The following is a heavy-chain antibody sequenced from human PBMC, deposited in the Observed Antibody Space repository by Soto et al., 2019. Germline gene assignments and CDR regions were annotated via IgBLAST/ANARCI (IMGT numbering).Heavy chain of an antibody. CDR2: ISSRSSTI. V-gene: IGHV3-48*01. D-gene: IGHD3-10*01. J-gene: IGHJ4*02. CDR3: ARDYYGSGSYPYY. CDR1: GFTFSSYS. Sequence: EVQLVESGGGLVQPGGSLRLSCAASGFTFSSYSMNWVRQAPGQGLEWVSYISSRSSTIYYADSVKGRFTISRDNAKNSVYLQMNSLRAEDTAVYYCARDYYGSGSYPYYWGQGTLVTVSS.